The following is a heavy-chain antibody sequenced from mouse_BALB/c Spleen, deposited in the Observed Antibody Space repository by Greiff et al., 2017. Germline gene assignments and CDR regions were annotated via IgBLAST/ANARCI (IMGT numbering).Heavy chain of an antibody. CDR1: GYSITSDYA. CDR3: ARGTAYYGNGGFAY. D-gene: IGHD2-10*01. CDR2: ISYSGST. J-gene: IGHJ3*01. V-gene: IGHV3-2*02. Sequence: EVQLQQSGPGLVKPSQSLSLTCTVTGYSITSDYAWNWIRQFPGNKLEWMGYISYSGSTSYNPSLKSRISITRDTSKNQFFLQLNSVTTEDTATYYCARGTAYYGNGGFAYWGQGTLVTVSA.